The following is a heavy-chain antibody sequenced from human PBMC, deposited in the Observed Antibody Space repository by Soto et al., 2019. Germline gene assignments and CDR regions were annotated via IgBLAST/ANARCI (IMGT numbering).Heavy chain of an antibody. J-gene: IGHJ6*02. CDR1: GGSISSSNYY. CDR2: IYYSGST. Sequence: SETLSLTCTVSGGSISSSNYYWGWVRQPPGKGLEWIGSIYYSGSTYYNPSLKSRVTISVDTSKNQFSLKLSSVTAADTAVYYCARVGDGYDYYYYGMDVWGQGTTVTVSS. CDR3: ARVGDGYDYYYYGMDV. V-gene: IGHV4-39*07. D-gene: IGHD3-16*01.